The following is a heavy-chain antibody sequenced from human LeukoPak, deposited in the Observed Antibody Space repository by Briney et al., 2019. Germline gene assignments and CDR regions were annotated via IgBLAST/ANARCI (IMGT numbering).Heavy chain of an antibody. D-gene: IGHD6-19*01. J-gene: IGHJ1*01. CDR2: ISSDASIT. Sequence: PAGGSLRLSCAASGFTFSTYWMHWVRQDPGKGLVWVSRISSDASITSYANPVKGRFTISRDNAKNTLYLQMNSLRAEDTAVYYCARASVAGFLWGQGTLVTVSS. CDR3: ARASVAGFL. CDR1: GFTFSTYW. V-gene: IGHV3-74*01.